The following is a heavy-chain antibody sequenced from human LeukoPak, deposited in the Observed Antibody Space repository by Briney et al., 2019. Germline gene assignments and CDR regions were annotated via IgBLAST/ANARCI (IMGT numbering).Heavy chain of an antibody. CDR3: ARLLSYYDFWSGYPAQRIWFDP. V-gene: IGHV4-39*01. Sequence: SETLSLTCSVSGGSISSNSYYWDWIRQPPGKGLEWIGSIYYSGSTYYNPSLKSRVTISVDTSKNQFSLKLSSVTAADTAVYYCARLLSYYDFWSGYPAQRIWFDPWGQGTLVTVSS. J-gene: IGHJ5*02. CDR2: IYYSGST. D-gene: IGHD3-3*01. CDR1: GGSISSNSYY.